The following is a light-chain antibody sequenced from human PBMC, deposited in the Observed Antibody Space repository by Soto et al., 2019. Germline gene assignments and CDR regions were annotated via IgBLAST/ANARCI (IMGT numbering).Light chain of an antibody. V-gene: IGKV1-39*01. CDR3: QQSYRTPHN. J-gene: IGKJ2*01. CDR1: QGVSAY. CDR2: AAS. Sequence: DIQMTQSPSSLSASVGDRVTITCRASQGVSAYLLWYQQTQGRAPKLLIYAASNLVSGVPSSFSVSGSWTNFTLTISSLQPEYCAPYYCQQSYRTPHNFGQGTKLETK.